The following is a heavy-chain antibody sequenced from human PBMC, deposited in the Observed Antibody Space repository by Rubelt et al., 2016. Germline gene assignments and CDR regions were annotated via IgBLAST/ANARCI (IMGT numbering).Heavy chain of an antibody. CDR3: VKELGHYFGLDV. CDR2: ISSSSSYI. CDR1: GFTFSSYA. Sequence: EVQVVESGGGLVQPGGSLRLSCAASGFTFSSYAMNWVRQAPGKGLEWVSSISSSSSYIYYADSVKGRFTISRDNAKNSLYLQVNILGAEDTAVYYCVKELGHYFGLDVWGQGTTVSVAS. J-gene: IGHJ6*02. D-gene: IGHD7-27*01. V-gene: IGHV3-21*04.